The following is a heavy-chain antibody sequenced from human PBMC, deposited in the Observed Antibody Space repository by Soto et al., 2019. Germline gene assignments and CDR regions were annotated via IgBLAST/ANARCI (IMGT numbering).Heavy chain of an antibody. Sequence: GGSLRLSCAASGFTFSSYGMHWVRQAPGKGLEWVAVISYDGSNKYYADSVKGRFTISRDNSKNTLYLQMNSLRAEDTAVYYFAKDLHENIVVVVAATDAFDIWGQGTMVTVSS. CDR1: GFTFSSYG. CDR3: AKDLHENIVVVVAATDAFDI. CDR2: ISYDGSNK. D-gene: IGHD2-15*01. V-gene: IGHV3-30*18. J-gene: IGHJ3*02.